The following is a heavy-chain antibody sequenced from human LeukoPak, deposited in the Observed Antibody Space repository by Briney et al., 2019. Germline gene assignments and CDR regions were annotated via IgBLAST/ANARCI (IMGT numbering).Heavy chain of an antibody. CDR3: ARDQTDFWSGYYTGGYYYYGMDV. CDR2: IYYSGST. Sequence: SETLSLTCIVSGGSISSGDYYWSWIRQPPGKGLEWIGYIYYSGSTYYNPSLKSRVTISVDTSKNKFSLKLSSVTAADTAVYYCARDQTDFWSGYYTGGYYYYGMDVWGQGTTVTVSS. CDR1: GGSISSGDYY. D-gene: IGHD3-3*01. J-gene: IGHJ6*02. V-gene: IGHV4-30-4*01.